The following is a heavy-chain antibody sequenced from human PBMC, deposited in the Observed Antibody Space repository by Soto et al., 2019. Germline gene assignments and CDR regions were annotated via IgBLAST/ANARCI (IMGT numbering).Heavy chain of an antibody. CDR1: GFTFSSYG. CDR3: ARDQQWLVRFYFDF. J-gene: IGHJ4*02. V-gene: IGHV3-33*01. Sequence: QVQLVESGGGVVQPGNSLRLSCAASGFTFSSYGMHWVRQAPGKGLEWVAVIWYDGSNKYYADSVKGRFTISRDNSKNTRYLQMNSLRAEDTAVYYCARDQQWLVRFYFDFWGQGTLVTVSS. D-gene: IGHD6-19*01. CDR2: IWYDGSNK.